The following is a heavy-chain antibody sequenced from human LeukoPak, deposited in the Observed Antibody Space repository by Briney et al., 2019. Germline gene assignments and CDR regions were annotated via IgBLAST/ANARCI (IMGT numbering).Heavy chain of an antibody. CDR2: INAGNGNT. CDR1: GYTFTSYA. CDR3: ARVKSSGYYLGLAAFDI. D-gene: IGHD3-22*01. V-gene: IGHV1-3*03. J-gene: IGHJ3*02. Sequence: ASVKVSCKASGYTFTSYAMHWVRQAPRQRLEWMGWINAGNGNTKYSQEFQGRVTITRDTSASTAYMELSSLRSEDMAVYYCARVKSSGYYLGLAAFDIWGQGTMVTASS.